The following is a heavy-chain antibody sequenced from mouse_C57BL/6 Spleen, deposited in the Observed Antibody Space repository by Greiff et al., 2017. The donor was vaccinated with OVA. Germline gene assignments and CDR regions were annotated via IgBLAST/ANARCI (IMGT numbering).Heavy chain of an antibody. J-gene: IGHJ4*01. CDR3: AREDYGSSYDY. CDR2: INYDGSST. CDR1: GFTFSDYY. D-gene: IGHD1-1*01. Sequence: EVTLVESEGGLVQPGSSMKLSCTASGFTFSDYYMAWVRQVPEKGLEWVANINYDGSSTYYLDSLKSRFIISRDNAKNILYLQMSSLKSEDTATYYCAREDYGSSYDYWGQGTSVTVSS. V-gene: IGHV5-16*01.